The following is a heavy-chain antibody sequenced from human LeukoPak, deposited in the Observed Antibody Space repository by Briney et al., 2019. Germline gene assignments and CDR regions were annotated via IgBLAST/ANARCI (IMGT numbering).Heavy chain of an antibody. CDR3: ARRSVGALYYFDY. Sequence: SETLSLTCTVSGGSISSYYWSWIRQPPGKGLEWIGYIYYSGSTNYNPSLKSRVTISVDTSKNQFSLKLSSVTAADTAVYYCARRSVGALYYFDYWGQGTLVTVSS. CDR2: IYYSGST. V-gene: IGHV4-59*08. CDR1: GGSISSYY. J-gene: IGHJ4*02. D-gene: IGHD1-26*01.